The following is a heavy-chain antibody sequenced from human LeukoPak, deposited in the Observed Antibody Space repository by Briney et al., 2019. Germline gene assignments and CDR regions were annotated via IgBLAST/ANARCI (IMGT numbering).Heavy chain of an antibody. CDR2: IYYSGST. D-gene: IGHD3-16*01. V-gene: IGHV4-59*01. CDR3: ARVGGSSSPRRPFDY. CDR1: GGSISSYY. Sequence: SETLSLTCTVSGGSISSYYWSWIRPPPGKGLEWIGYIYYSGSTNYNPSLKSRVTISVDTSKNQFSLKLSSVTAADTAVYYCARVGGSSSPRRPFDYWGQGTLVTVSS. J-gene: IGHJ4*02.